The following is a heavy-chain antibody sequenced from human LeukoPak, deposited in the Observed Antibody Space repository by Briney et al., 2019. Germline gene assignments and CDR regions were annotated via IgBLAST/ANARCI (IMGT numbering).Heavy chain of an antibody. J-gene: IGHJ6*02. D-gene: IGHD3-16*01. CDR3: ARDTRFGGYHCRHV. CDR2: IYYGGST. Sequence: SETLSLTCTVSGGSISSYYWSWIRQPPGKGLEWIGYIYYGGSTNYNPSLKSRVTISVDTSKNQFSLKLSSVTAADTAVYYCARDTRFGGYHCRHVWAQGPRDTVS. CDR1: GGSISSYY. V-gene: IGHV4-59*01.